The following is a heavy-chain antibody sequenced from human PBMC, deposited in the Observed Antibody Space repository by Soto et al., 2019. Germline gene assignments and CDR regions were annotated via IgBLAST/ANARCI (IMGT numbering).Heavy chain of an antibody. Sequence: GGSLRLSCAASGFTFSSYWMSWVRQAPGKGLEWVANIKQDGSEKYYVDSVKGRFTISRDNAKNSLYLQMNSLRAEDTALFYCVCSSWYNPSYYYYMDVWGKGTTVTVSS. CDR3: VCSSWYNPSYYYYMDV. V-gene: IGHV3-7*01. CDR1: GFTFSSYW. J-gene: IGHJ6*03. D-gene: IGHD6-13*01. CDR2: IKQDGSEK.